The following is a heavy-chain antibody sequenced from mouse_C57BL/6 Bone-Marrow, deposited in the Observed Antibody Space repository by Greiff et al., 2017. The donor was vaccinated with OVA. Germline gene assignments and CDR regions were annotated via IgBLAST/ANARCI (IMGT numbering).Heavy chain of an antibody. V-gene: IGHV14-2*01. D-gene: IGHD1-1*01. CDR1: GFNIKDYY. CDR2: IDPEDGET. J-gene: IGHJ1*03. Sequence: DVKLQESGAELVKPGASVKLSCTASGFNIKDYYMHWVKQRTEQGLEWIGRIDPEDGETKYAPKFQGKATITADTSSNTAYLQLSSLTSEDTAVYYCAPIYCYGSSYRYFDVWGTGTTVTVSS. CDR3: APIYCYGSSYRYFDV.